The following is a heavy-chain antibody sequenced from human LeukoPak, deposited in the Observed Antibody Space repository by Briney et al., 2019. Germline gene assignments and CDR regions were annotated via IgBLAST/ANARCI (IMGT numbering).Heavy chain of an antibody. D-gene: IGHD1-26*01. CDR1: GGSISSSSYY. J-gene: IGHJ4*02. Sequence: PSETLSLTCTVSGGSISSSSYYWGWIRQPPGKGLEWIGSIYYSGSTYYNPSLKSRVTISVDTSKNQFSLKLSSVTAADTAVYYCARHFGGSYPFDCWGQGTLVTVSS. CDR2: IYYSGST. V-gene: IGHV4-39*01. CDR3: ARHFGGSYPFDC.